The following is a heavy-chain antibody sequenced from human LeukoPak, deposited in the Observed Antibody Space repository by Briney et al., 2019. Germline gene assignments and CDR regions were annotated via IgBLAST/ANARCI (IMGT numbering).Heavy chain of an antibody. Sequence: GGSLRLSCAASGFTFNNHALSWVRRAPGKGLEWVSAISSGGEATKYADSVKGRFTISRDNAKNTLYLQMNSLRAEDTAAYYCAKTPMDVWGQGTTVTVSS. CDR1: GFTFNNHA. CDR3: AKTPMDV. CDR2: ISSGGEAT. V-gene: IGHV3-23*01. J-gene: IGHJ6*02.